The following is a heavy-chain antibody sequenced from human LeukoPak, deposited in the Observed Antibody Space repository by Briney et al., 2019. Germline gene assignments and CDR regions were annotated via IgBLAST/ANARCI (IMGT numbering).Heavy chain of an antibody. CDR2: IKQDGSEK. CDR3: ARDWYVAAAGKVSGMDV. J-gene: IGHJ6*02. V-gene: IGHV3-7*03. Sequence: GGSLRLSCAASGFTFSSYWMSWVRQAPGKGLEWVANIKQDGSEKYYVDSVKGRFTISRDNAKNSLYLQMNSLRAEDTAVYYCARDWYVAAAGKVSGMDVWGQGTTVTDSS. CDR1: GFTFSSYW. D-gene: IGHD6-13*01.